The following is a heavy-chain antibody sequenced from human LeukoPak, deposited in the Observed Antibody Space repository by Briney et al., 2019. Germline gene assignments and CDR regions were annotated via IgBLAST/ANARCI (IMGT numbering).Heavy chain of an antibody. CDR1: GYTFTNYA. J-gene: IGHJ4*02. CDR2: INAGNGNT. V-gene: IGHV1-3*01. CDR3: ARGVGYCSGTSCYAEASLFDY. D-gene: IGHD2-2*01. Sequence: ASVKVSCKASGYTFTNYAMHWVRQVPGQRLEWMGWINAGNGNTKYSQKFQGRVTITRDTSASTAYMELSSLRSEDTAVYYCARGVGYCSGTSCYAEASLFDYWGQGILVTVSS.